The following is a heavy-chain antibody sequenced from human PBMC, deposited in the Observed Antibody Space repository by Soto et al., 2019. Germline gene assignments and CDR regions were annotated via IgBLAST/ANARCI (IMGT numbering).Heavy chain of an antibody. V-gene: IGHV3-53*01. J-gene: IGHJ4*02. CDR3: ARVIDSSGYYLYN. CDR1: GFTVSSNY. Sequence: EVQLVESGGGLIQPGGSLRLSCAASGFTVSSNYMSWVRQAPGKGLEWVSVIYSGGSTYYADSVKGRFTISRDNSKNTLYLQINSLRAEDTAVYYCARVIDSSGYYLYNWGQGTLVTVSS. CDR2: IYSGGST. D-gene: IGHD3-22*01.